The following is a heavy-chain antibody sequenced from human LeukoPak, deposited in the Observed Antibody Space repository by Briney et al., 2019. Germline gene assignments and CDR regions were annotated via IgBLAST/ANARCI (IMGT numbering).Heavy chain of an antibody. CDR1: GFTFDDYG. V-gene: IGHV3-20*04. CDR3: ARGTLKAAATDFDY. CDR2: IDWNGGST. Sequence: GGSLRLSCAASGFTFDDYGMSWVRQAPGKGLEWVSGIDWNGGSTGYADSVKGRFTISRDNAKNSLYLQMNSLRAEDTALYYCARGTLKAAATDFDYWGQGTLVTVSS. J-gene: IGHJ4*02. D-gene: IGHD6-13*01.